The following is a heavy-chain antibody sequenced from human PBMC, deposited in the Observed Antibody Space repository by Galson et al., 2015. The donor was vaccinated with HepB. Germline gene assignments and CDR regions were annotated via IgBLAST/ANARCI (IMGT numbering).Heavy chain of an antibody. D-gene: IGHD5-18*01. CDR3: ARAAGDSSTYANDY. V-gene: IGHV4-39*07. J-gene: IGHJ4*02. CDR2: IYYTGNT. CDR1: GASISSSLYY. Sequence: LSLTCTVSGASISSSLYYWVWVRQPPEEGLEWIGSIYYTGNTYYKSSLKSRVTISADMSKNQFSLKVNSVTAADTAVYYCARAAGDSSTYANDYWGQGALVTVSS.